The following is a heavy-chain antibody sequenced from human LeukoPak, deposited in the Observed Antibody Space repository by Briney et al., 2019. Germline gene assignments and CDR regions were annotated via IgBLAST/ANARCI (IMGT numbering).Heavy chain of an antibody. D-gene: IGHD3-22*01. CDR3: ATTTTRYDSSGYNLFDY. J-gene: IGHJ4*02. CDR2: INQDGSEK. V-gene: IGHV3-7*01. Sequence: GGSLRLSCAASGFTFGIYEMNWVRQAPGKGLEWVANINQDGSEKYYVDSVKGRFTISRDNAKNSLYLQLNSLRAEDTAVYYCATTTTRYDSSGYNLFDYWGQGTLVTVSS. CDR1: GFTFGIYE.